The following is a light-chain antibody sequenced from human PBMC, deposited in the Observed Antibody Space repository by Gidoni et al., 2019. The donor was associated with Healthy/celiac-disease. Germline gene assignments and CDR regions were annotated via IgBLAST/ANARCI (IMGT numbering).Light chain of an antibody. CDR3: RQRGNWPRLT. Sequence: EIALTQSPATLSLSPGERATLSSRASQSVSSYLAWYQQNPGQAPRLLINDASNRATGIPAGFSGSGSGTDFTLTISGLGPKNFAVFCCRQRGNWPRLTFGGGTKVEIK. CDR2: DAS. V-gene: IGKV3-11*01. CDR1: QSVSSY. J-gene: IGKJ4*01.